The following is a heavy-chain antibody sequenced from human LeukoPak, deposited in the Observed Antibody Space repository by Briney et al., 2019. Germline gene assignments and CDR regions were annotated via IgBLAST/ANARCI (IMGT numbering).Heavy chain of an antibody. V-gene: IGHV4-59*01. CDR2: IYYSGST. D-gene: IGHD2-2*01. CDR1: GGSISSYY. Sequence: SGTLSLTCTVSGGSISSYYWSWIRQPPGKGLEWIGYIYYSGSTNYNPSLKSRVTISVDTSKNQFSLKLSSVTAADTAVYYCARLTTVVSYGMDVWGQGTTVTVSS. J-gene: IGHJ6*02. CDR3: ARLTTVVSYGMDV.